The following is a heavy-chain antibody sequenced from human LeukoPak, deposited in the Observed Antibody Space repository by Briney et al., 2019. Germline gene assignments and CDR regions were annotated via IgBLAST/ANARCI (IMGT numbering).Heavy chain of an antibody. Sequence: SETLSLTCAVYGGSFSGYYWSWIRQPPGKGPEWIGEINHSGSTNYNPSLKSRVTISVDTSKNQFSLKLSSVTAADTAVYYCARGRTIIADYCSSTSCSHRRWFDPWGQGTLVTVSS. CDR1: GGSFSGYY. J-gene: IGHJ5*02. V-gene: IGHV4-34*01. CDR3: ARGRTIIADYCSSTSCSHRRWFDP. D-gene: IGHD2-2*01. CDR2: INHSGST.